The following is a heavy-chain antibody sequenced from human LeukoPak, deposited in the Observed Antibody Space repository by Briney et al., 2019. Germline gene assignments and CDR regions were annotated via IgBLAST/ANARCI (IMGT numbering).Heavy chain of an antibody. J-gene: IGHJ5*02. CDR2: INLSGST. V-gene: IGHV4-34*01. CDR3: AGGDYNWNGFDP. CDR1: GGSFSGYY. Sequence: PSETLSLTWAVSGGSFSGYYWSWIRQPPGKGLEWIGEINLSGSTNYNPSLKSRVTISVDTSKNQFSLKLSSVTAADTAIYYCAGGDYNWNGFDPWGQGTLVTVSS. D-gene: IGHD1-20*01.